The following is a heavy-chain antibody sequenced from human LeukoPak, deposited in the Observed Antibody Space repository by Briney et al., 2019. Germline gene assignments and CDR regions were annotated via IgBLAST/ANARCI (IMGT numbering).Heavy chain of an antibody. D-gene: IGHD3-10*02. V-gene: IGHV4-4*07. J-gene: IGHJ5*02. CDR2: IYTSGST. Sequence: SETLSLNCTVSGGSISSYYWSWIRQPAGKGREWIGRIYTSGSTNYNPSLKSRVTMSVDTSKNQFPPKLSSVTAADTAGYYCARYGSGLFAYNRFDPWGQGTLLSVPP. CDR1: GGSISSYY. CDR3: ARYGSGLFAYNRFDP.